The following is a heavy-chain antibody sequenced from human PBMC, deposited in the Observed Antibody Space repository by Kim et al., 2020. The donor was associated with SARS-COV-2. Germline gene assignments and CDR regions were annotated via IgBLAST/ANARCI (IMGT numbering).Heavy chain of an antibody. V-gene: IGHV1-2*02. D-gene: IGHD6-13*01. J-gene: IGHJ4*02. CDR3: TRWTEQTYDH. Sequence: GDPHYAQKFQGRVTITRDTSISTAYMELSGLTFDDTAVYYCTRWTEQTYDHWGQGTLVTVSS. CDR2: GDP.